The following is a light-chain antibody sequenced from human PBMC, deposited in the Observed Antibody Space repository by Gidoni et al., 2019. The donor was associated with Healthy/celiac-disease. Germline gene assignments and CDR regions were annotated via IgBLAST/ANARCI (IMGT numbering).Light chain of an antibody. CDR1: QSVLYSSNNKNY. V-gene: IGKV4-1*01. CDR2: WAS. CDR3: QQYYSTPLT. Sequence: ILITQSPDSLAVSLGERATINCKSSQSVLYSSNNKNYLAWYQQKPGQPPKLLIYWASTRESGVPDRFSGSGSGTDFTLTISSLQAEDVAVYYCQQYYSTPLTFGGGTKVEIK. J-gene: IGKJ4*01.